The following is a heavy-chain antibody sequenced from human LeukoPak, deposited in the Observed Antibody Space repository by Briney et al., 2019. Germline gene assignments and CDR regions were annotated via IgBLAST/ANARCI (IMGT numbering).Heavy chain of an antibody. CDR1: GFTFSSYW. D-gene: IGHD6-19*01. CDR3: ARDLSEAEAGTVGD. V-gene: IGHV3-7*01. Sequence: PGGSLRLSCAASGFTFSSYWMSWVRQAPGKGLEWVANIKQDGSEKYYVDSVKGRFTISRDNAKNSLYLQMNSLRAEDTAVYYCARDLSEAEAGTVGDWGQGTLVTVSS. CDR2: IKQDGSEK. J-gene: IGHJ4*02.